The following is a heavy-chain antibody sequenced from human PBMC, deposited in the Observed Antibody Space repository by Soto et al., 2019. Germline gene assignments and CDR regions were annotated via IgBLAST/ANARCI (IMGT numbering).Heavy chain of an antibody. D-gene: IGHD3-3*01. Sequence: ASVKVSCKASGYTFTSYGISWVRQAPGQGLEWMGWISAYNGNTNYAQKLQGRVTMTTDTSTSTAYMERRSLRSDDTAVYYCAGGTRFWSGYYCYYGMDVWGQGTTVTVSS. CDR3: AGGTRFWSGYYCYYGMDV. CDR1: GYTFTSYG. J-gene: IGHJ6*02. CDR2: ISAYNGNT. V-gene: IGHV1-18*01.